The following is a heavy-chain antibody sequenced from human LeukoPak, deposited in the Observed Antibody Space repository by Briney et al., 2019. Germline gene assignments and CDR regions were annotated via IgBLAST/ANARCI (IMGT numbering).Heavy chain of an antibody. J-gene: IGHJ3*02. Sequence: GGSLRLSCAASGLTFSIYWMSWVRQAPGKGLEWVANIKQDGSEKYYVGSVKGRFTISRDNAKNSLYLQMNSLRAEDRAVYYCTRSDCSGGGCYSVRAFDIWGQGTMVAVSS. V-gene: IGHV3-7*01. CDR3: TRSDCSGGGCYSVRAFDI. CDR2: IKQDGSEK. CDR1: GLTFSIYW. D-gene: IGHD2-15*01.